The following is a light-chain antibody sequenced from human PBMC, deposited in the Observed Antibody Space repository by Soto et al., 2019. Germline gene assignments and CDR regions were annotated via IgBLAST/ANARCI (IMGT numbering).Light chain of an antibody. CDR2: AAS. CDR1: QSISSY. V-gene: IGKV1-39*01. J-gene: IGKJ3*01. CDR3: QQSYSTPPT. Sequence: DIQMTQSPSSLSASVGDRVTITCRASQSISSYLNWYQQKLGKAPKLLIYAASSLQSGVPSRFSGSGSGTDFTLTISSLQPEEFATDYCQQSYSTPPTFSPGNKVDIK.